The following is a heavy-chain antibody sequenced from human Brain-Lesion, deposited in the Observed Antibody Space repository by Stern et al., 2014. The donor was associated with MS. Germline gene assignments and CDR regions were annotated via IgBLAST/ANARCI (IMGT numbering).Heavy chain of an antibody. CDR2: IFNSGTT. J-gene: IGHJ6*02. D-gene: IGHD2-2*01. CDR1: GGSISSGGYY. CDR3: ARGRVVPGFQYYATDV. Sequence: DQLVESGPGLVKPSQTLSLSCTVSGGSISSGGYYWSWIRQPAGKGLEWIGRIFNSGTTSYNPSLKSRVTISIAPPKTQFSLRLNPMTAADTAVYYCARGRVVPGFQYYATDVWGQGTTVIVSS. V-gene: IGHV4-61*02.